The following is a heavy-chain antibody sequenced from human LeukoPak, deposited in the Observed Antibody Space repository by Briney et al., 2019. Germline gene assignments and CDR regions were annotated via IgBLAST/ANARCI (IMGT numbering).Heavy chain of an antibody. D-gene: IGHD3-10*01. J-gene: IGHJ5*02. CDR1: GGSINMHY. Sequence: PSATQSLTRTVPGGSINMHYSSWIRHPPGKGMECIGYIDYTGSTNYNPSLKSRVTISVDTSKNQFSLKLSSVTAADTAIYYCARGGYYGSGNDFRFDPWGQGTLVTVSS. V-gene: IGHV4-59*11. CDR2: IDYTGST. CDR3: ARGGYYGSGNDFRFDP.